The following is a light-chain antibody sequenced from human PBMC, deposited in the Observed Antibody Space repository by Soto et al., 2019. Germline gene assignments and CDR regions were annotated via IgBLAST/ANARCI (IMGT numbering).Light chain of an antibody. Sequence: QSALTQPASVSGSPGQSITISCTGTSSDVGSYNLVSWYQQHPDKAPKLMIYEGSKRPSGVSNRFSGSKSGNTASLTISGLQAEDEADYYCCSYAGRITYVVFGGGTKLNVL. CDR1: SSDVGSYNL. CDR3: CSYAGRITYVV. J-gene: IGLJ2*01. V-gene: IGLV2-23*01. CDR2: EGS.